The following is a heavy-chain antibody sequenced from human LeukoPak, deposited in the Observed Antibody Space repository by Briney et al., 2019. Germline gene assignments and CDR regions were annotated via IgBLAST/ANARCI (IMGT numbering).Heavy chain of an antibody. D-gene: IGHD6-13*01. Sequence: GGSLTLSRVVSGLTFSCYSMSWVGPAPGKGLEWGSGISASGGDTWYPDSVEGRFTISRDNSKNTLFLQMNSVRVEDTAIYYCAKDAAGPEYWGQGTLVTVSS. CDR3: AKDAAGPEY. J-gene: IGHJ4*02. CDR1: GLTFSCYS. V-gene: IGHV3-23*01. CDR2: ISASGGDT.